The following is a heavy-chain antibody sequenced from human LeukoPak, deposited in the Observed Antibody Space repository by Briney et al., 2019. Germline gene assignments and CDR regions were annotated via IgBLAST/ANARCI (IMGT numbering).Heavy chain of an antibody. CDR3: ASGHGTTIGTFDY. V-gene: IGHV3-23*01. D-gene: IGHD2-21*02. CDR1: GFTFSTYA. J-gene: IGHJ4*02. CDR2: ITNGGNYT. Sequence: GGSLRLSCAASGFTFSTYAMNWVRQAPGKGLEWVSGITNGGNYTFYADSVKGWFTISRDNSKNTLYLQMNRLRADDTAVYYCASGHGTTIGTFDYWGQGTLVTVSS.